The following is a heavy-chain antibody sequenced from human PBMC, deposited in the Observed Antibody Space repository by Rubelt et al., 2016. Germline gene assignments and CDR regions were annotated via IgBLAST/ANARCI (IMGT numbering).Heavy chain of an antibody. CDR3: AKGHSGLGTDWYFDF. CDR2: ISNSGSTM. CDR1: GFTFRTSN. J-gene: IGHJ2*01. D-gene: IGHD3-10*01. V-gene: IGHV3-21*05. Sequence: EVQLVESGGGLVKPGGSLRLSCAASGFTFRTSNMNWVRQAPGKGLEWVSYISNSGSTMYYADSVKGRFTISRENAEKSLYLQMKSLRAEETSEYYWAKGHSGLGTDWYFDFWGRGTLVTVSS.